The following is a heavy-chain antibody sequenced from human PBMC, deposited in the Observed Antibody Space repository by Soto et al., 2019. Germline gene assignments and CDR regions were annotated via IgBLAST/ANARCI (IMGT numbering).Heavy chain of an antibody. CDR1: GVTLSNFL. V-gene: IGHV3-23*01. CDR2: ISGSGIST. CDR3: ARVHIQDLENIFDY. Sequence: GGSLRLSCTASGVTLSNFLMGWVCQVPGGGVEWCSAISGSGISTFYADSVKGRFIISRDNSKNTLYLQLNSLKAVDTAVYFSARVHIQDLENIFDYWGQGT. J-gene: IGHJ4*02. D-gene: IGHD3-3*01.